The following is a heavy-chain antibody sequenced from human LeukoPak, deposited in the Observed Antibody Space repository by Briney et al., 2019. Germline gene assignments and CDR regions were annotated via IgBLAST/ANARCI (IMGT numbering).Heavy chain of an antibody. CDR2: IHTSGST. V-gene: IGHV4-4*09. CDR1: GGSISSYY. CDR3: ARTADSSGYSGFDY. Sequence: SETLSLTCTVSGGSISSYYWSWIRQPPGKGLEWIGYIHTSGSTNYNPSLKSRVTISVDTSKNQFSLKLSSVTAADTAVYYCARTADSSGYSGFDYWGQGTLVTVSS. J-gene: IGHJ4*02. D-gene: IGHD3-22*01.